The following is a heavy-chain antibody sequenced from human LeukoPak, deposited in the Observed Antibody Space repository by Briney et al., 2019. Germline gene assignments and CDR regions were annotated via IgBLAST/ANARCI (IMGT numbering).Heavy chain of an antibody. CDR1: GYTFTSYY. D-gene: IGHD3/OR15-3a*01. CDR3: ARGWTGYRATLIGFQH. Sequence: ASVKVSCKASGYTFTSYYMHWVRQAPGQGLEWMGIINPSGGSTSYAQKFQGRVTMTRDTSTSTVYMELSSLRSEDTAVYYCARGWTGYRATLIGFQHWGQGILVTVSS. V-gene: IGHV1-46*01. CDR2: INPSGGST. J-gene: IGHJ1*01.